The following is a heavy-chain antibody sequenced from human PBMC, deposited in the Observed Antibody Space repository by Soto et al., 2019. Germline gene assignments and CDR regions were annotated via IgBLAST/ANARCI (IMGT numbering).Heavy chain of an antibody. CDR3: ARDRGGLDYYGMDV. J-gene: IGHJ6*02. CDR2: IYSAGSA. D-gene: IGHD3-10*01. CDR1: GFTVSSYH. Sequence: GGSLRLSCAASGFTVSSYHMSWVRQAPGKGLEWVSVIYSAGSADFADSVKGRFTTSRDNSKNTLYLQMNSLRAEDTAVYYCARDRGGLDYYGMDVWGQGTTVTVSS. V-gene: IGHV3-66*02.